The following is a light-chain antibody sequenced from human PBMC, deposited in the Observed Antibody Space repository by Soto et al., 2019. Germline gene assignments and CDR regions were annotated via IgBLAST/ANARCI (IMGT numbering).Light chain of an antibody. CDR2: GAS. V-gene: IGKV3-20*01. Sequence: EILLTQSPGTLSLSPGERATLSCRASQTVSSSYLAWYQQKPGQAPRLLIYGASSRATGIPDRFSGSGSGTDITLTISRLEPEDFAVYYCQQFGSSPMYTFGQGTKLEIK. CDR3: QQFGSSPMYT. J-gene: IGKJ2*01. CDR1: QTVSSSY.